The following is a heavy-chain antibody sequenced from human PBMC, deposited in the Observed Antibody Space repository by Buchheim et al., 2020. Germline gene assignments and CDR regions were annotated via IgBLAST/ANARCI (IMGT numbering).Heavy chain of an antibody. J-gene: IGHJ4*01. CDR3: ERVAAYGASDY. V-gene: IGHV3-11*06. CDR1: GFTFSDYY. CDR2: ISYSSRYA. Sequence: QVQLVESGGGLVKPGGSLRLSCAASGFTFSDYYMTWIRQAPGKGLEWVSSISYSSRYANYADSVKGRFTISRDDARNSLLLQMNNLRAEDTAVYYCERVAAYGASDYWGQGTL. D-gene: IGHD4/OR15-4a*01.